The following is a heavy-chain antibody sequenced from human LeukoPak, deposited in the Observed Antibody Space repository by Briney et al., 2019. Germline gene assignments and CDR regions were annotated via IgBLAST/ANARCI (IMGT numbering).Heavy chain of an antibody. CDR1: RFTFDDYI. J-gene: IGHJ3*02. V-gene: IGHV3-43*01. CDR2: ISWDGETT. Sequence: GSLRLSCAASRFTFDDYIMHWVRQAPGKGLEWVSLISWDGETTYYADSVKGRFTTSRDNSKNSLHLQMNSLRSEDTALYYCAKARGLIGGAFDIWGQGTMVTVSS. CDR3: AKARGLIGGAFDI. D-gene: IGHD3-22*01.